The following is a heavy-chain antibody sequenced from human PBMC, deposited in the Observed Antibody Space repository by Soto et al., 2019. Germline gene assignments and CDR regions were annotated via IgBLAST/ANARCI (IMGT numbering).Heavy chain of an antibody. Sequence: PSETLSLTCTVSGGSISSYYWSWIRQPPGKGLEWIGYIYYSGSTNYNPSLKSRVTISVDTSKNQFSLKLSSVTPADTAVYYCARQTLFVDTAMVSLLFDYWGQGTLVTVS. D-gene: IGHD5-18*01. CDR2: IYYSGST. V-gene: IGHV4-59*01. CDR3: ARQTLFVDTAMVSLLFDY. CDR1: GGSISSYY. J-gene: IGHJ4*02.